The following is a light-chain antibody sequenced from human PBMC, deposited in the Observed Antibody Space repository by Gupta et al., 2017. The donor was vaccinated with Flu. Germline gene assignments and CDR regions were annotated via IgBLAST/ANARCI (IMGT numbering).Light chain of an antibody. CDR1: IGAVTSGHY. CDR3: LLSFDGDWV. CDR2: DTT. V-gene: IGLV7-46*01. Sequence: QAVVTQEASLTVSPGGTVTLTCGSTIGAVTSGHYPYWFQQKPDQAPTTLIYDTTNNHSRTPARFSGSLLEGKAALTLSGAQTEDEAEYCYLLSFDGDWVFGGGTKLTVL. J-gene: IGLJ3*02.